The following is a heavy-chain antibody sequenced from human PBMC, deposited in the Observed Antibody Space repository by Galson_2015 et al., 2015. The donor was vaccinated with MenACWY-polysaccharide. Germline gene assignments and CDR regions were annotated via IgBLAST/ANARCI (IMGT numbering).Heavy chain of an antibody. CDR1: GFTFSSYW. V-gene: IGHV3-74*01. Sequence: SLRLSCAASGFTFSSYWMHWVRQAPGEGLEWVSRINTDGSSTSYADSVKGRFTVSRDNAKNTVYLHMNSLRAEDTAVYYCARDPHCGAGCSIHDAFDVWGQGTKSTVSS. D-gene: IGHD4/OR15-4a*01. CDR3: ARDPHCGAGCSIHDAFDV. CDR2: INTDGSST. J-gene: IGHJ3*01.